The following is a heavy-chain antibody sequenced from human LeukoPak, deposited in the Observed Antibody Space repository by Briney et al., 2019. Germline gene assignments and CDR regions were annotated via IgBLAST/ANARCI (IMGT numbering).Heavy chain of an antibody. CDR1: GFTFSSYA. J-gene: IGHJ4*02. CDR3: AKGGGYSGYDHYFDY. V-gene: IGHV3-48*01. Sequence: PGGSLRLSCAASGFTFSSYAMNWVRQAPGKGPEWISYITNSGSTIYYADSVKGRFTISRDNAKNSLVLQMNSLRAEDTAVYYCAKGGGYSGYDHYFDYWGQGTLVTVSS. CDR2: ITNSGSTI. D-gene: IGHD5-12*01.